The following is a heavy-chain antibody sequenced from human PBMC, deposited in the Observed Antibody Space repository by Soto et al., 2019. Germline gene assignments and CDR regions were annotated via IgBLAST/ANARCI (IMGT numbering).Heavy chain of an antibody. CDR2: IYHSGST. D-gene: IGHD3-16*01. V-gene: IGHV4-4*02. CDR1: GGSSSSSNW. Sequence: PSESLSLNCAVSGGSSSSSNWWSWVRQPPGKGLEWIGEIYHSGSTNYNPSLKSRVTISVDKSKNQFSLKLSSVTAADTAVYYCARDGGSNSFDYWGQGTLVTVSS. CDR3: ARDGGSNSFDY. J-gene: IGHJ4*02.